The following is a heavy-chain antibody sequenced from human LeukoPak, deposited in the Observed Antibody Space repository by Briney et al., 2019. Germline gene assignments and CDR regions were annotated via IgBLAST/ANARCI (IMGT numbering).Heavy chain of an antibody. Sequence: ASVKVSCKASGYTFTSYGISWVRQAQGQELEWMEWISAYNGNTNYAQKLQGRVTMTTDTSTSTAYMELRSLRSDDTAVYYCARDPRDPFYCSGGSCHLDYWGQGTLVTVSS. V-gene: IGHV1-18*01. J-gene: IGHJ4*02. D-gene: IGHD2-15*01. CDR2: ISAYNGNT. CDR1: GYTFTSYG. CDR3: ARDPRDPFYCSGGSCHLDY.